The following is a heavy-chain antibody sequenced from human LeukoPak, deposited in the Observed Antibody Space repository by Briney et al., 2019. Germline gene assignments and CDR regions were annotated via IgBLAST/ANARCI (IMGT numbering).Heavy chain of an antibody. Sequence: EASVKVSCKASGYTFTGYYMHWVRQAPGQGLEWMGWINPNSGGTNYAQKFQGRVTITRDTSASTAYMELSSLRSEDTAVYYCAREGYSYGYRENAFDIWGQGTMVTVSS. CDR3: AREGYSYGYRENAFDI. CDR1: GYTFTGYY. V-gene: IGHV1-2*02. D-gene: IGHD5-18*01. CDR2: INPNSGGT. J-gene: IGHJ3*02.